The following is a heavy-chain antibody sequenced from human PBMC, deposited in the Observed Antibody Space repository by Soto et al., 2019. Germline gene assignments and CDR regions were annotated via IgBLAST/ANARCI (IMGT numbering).Heavy chain of an antibody. D-gene: IGHD3-3*01. CDR2: ISWNSGSI. Sequence: GGSLRLSCAASGFTFDDYAMHWVRQAPGKGLEWVSGISWNSGSIGYADSVKGRFTISRDNAKNSLYLQMNSLRAEDTALYYCAKAGGLNYDFWSGPYYFDYWGQGTPVTVSS. CDR3: AKAGGLNYDFWSGPYYFDY. J-gene: IGHJ4*02. CDR1: GFTFDDYA. V-gene: IGHV3-9*01.